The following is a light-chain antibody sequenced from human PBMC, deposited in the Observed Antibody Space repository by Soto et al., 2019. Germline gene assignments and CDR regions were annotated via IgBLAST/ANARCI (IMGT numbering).Light chain of an antibody. CDR1: ENIANY. CDR2: DAS. V-gene: IGKV3-11*01. Sequence: DIVLTQSPATLSLSPGARATLSCRASENIANYLLWFQQRPGQAPRLLIYDASNRASGIPARFSASGSGTDFTLTISRLETEDFAVFFCQQRKKWPYTFGQGTNVDIK. CDR3: QQRKKWPYT. J-gene: IGKJ2*01.